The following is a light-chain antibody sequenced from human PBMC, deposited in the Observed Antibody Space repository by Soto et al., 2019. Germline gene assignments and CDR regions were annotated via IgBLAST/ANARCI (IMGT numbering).Light chain of an antibody. J-gene: IGLJ2*01. CDR3: SSYTTTSTVI. V-gene: IGLV2-14*03. Sequence: QSALTQPASVSGSPGQSITISCTGTSRDIGDHNSVSWYQQQPGKAPKLMIYDVSNRPSGVSNRFSGSKSGNTASLTISGLQGEDEADYYCSSYTTTSTVIFGGGTQLTVL. CDR2: DVS. CDR1: SRDIGDHNS.